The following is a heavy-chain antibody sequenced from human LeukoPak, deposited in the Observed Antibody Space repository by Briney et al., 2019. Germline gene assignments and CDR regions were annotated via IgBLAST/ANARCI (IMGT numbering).Heavy chain of an antibody. D-gene: IGHD3-10*01. CDR1: GYTFTSYA. Sequence: ASVKVSCTASGYTFTSYAMHWVRQAPGQRLEWMGWINAGNGNTKYSQKFQGRVTITRDTSASTAYMELSSLRSEDTAVYYCARYYYGSGSYWFDYWGQGTLVTVSS. CDR2: INAGNGNT. J-gene: IGHJ4*02. CDR3: ARYYYGSGSYWFDY. V-gene: IGHV1-3*01.